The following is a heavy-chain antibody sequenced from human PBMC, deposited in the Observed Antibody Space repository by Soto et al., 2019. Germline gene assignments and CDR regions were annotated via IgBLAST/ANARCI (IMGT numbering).Heavy chain of an antibody. D-gene: IGHD2-8*01. CDR3: AGRYCTNGVCYTNYYYYIDV. J-gene: IGHJ6*03. Sequence: EAQLLESGGGLVQPGGSLRLSCAASGFTFSTYAMSWVRQAPGKGLEWVSTITTSGSNTYYADSVQGRFTISRDNSKNTLYLQMNSLRAEDTAVYYCAGRYCTNGVCYTNYYYYIDVWGKGTTVTVSS. CDR1: GFTFSTYA. CDR2: ITTSGSNT. V-gene: IGHV3-23*01.